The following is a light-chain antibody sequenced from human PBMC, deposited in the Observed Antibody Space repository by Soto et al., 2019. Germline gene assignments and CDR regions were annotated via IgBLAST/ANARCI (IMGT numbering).Light chain of an antibody. Sequence: EIVLTQSPGTLSLSAGERATLSCRASQSVSSNHLAWYQQKPGQAPRLLIYGASTRASGIPDRFSGSGSGTDFTLTISRLEPEDLAVYYCQRYGSSPLTFGGGTKVDI. V-gene: IGKV3-20*01. CDR2: GAS. CDR3: QRYGSSPLT. CDR1: QSVSSNH. J-gene: IGKJ4*01.